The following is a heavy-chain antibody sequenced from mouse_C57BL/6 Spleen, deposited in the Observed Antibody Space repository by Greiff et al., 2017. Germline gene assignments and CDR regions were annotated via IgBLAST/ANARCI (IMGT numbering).Heavy chain of an antibody. V-gene: IGHV1-69*01. D-gene: IGHD1-1*01. CDR2: IDPSDSYT. J-gene: IGHJ4*01. CDR3: ARSYDYGSRDYAMDY. CDR1: GYTFPSYW. Sequence: QVQLQQSGAELVMPGASVKLSCKASGYTFPSYWMHWVKQRPGQGLEWIGEIDPSDSYTNYNQKFKGKSTLTVDKSSSTAYMQLSSLTSEDSAVYYCARSYDYGSRDYAMDYWGQGTSVTVSS.